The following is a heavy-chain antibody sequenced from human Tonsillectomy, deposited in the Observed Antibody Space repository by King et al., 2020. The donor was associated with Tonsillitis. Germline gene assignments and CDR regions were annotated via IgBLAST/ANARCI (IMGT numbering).Heavy chain of an antibody. J-gene: IGHJ4*02. CDR1: GGSISSYY. V-gene: IGHV4-59*01. Sequence: VQLQESGPGLVKPSETLSLTCTVSGGSISSYYWSWIRQPPGKGLEWIGYIYYSGSTNYNPSLKSRVTISVDTSKNQFSLKLSSVTAADTAVYYCARVGGSSSWSTFDYWGQGTLVTVSS. CDR2: IYYSGST. CDR3: ARVGGSSSWSTFDY. D-gene: IGHD6-13*01.